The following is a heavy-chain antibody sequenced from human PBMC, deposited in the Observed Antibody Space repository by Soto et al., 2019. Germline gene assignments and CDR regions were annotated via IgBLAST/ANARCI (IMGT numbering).Heavy chain of an antibody. Sequence: GESLKISCKGSGYSFTTYGISWVRQMPGKGLEWMGRIDPRDSNTNYSPSFQGHVTISADNSVSTSYLQWRSLKASDTAMYYSATGTIVVVNWSYHYHAMDVWGPGTTVTVSS. CDR2: IDPRDSNT. CDR3: ATGTIVVVNWSYHYHAMDV. D-gene: IGHD2-21*01. J-gene: IGHJ6*02. V-gene: IGHV5-10-1*01. CDR1: GYSFTTYG.